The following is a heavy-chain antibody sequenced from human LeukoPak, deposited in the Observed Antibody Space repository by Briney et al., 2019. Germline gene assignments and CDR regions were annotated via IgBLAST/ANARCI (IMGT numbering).Heavy chain of an antibody. Sequence: PSETLSLTCTVSGGSISSSSYYWGWIRQPPGKGLEWIGSIYYSGSTYYNPSLKSRVTISVDTSKNQFSLKLSSVTAADTAVYYCARRYRRNGMDVWGQGTTVTVSS. CDR3: ARRYRRNGMDV. CDR1: GGSISSSSYY. CDR2: IYYSGST. J-gene: IGHJ6*02. V-gene: IGHV4-39*07. D-gene: IGHD1-14*01.